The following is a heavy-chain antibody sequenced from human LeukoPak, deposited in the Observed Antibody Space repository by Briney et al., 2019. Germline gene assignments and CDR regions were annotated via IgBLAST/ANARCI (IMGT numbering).Heavy chain of an antibody. D-gene: IGHD4-17*01. Sequence: SETLSLTCTVSGGSIRGSNYYWGWIRQPPGKGLEWIGSIHYSGSTYYNPSLESRVTISVDTSKNQFSLKLSSVTAADTAVYYCATTTVTTRHAFDIWGQGTMVTVSS. J-gene: IGHJ3*02. CDR2: IHYSGST. CDR1: GGSIRGSNYY. V-gene: IGHV4-39*01. CDR3: ATTTVTTRHAFDI.